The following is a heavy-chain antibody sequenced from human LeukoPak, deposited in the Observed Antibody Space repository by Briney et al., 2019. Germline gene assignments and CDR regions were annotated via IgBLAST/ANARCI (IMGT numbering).Heavy chain of an antibody. D-gene: IGHD3-10*01. CDR1: GYSFSSYW. Sequence: RGESLKISCKGSGYSFSSYWIAWVRQMPGKGLEWMGIIYPGDSATRYSPSFQGQVTISADKSISTAYLQWSSLKASDTAMYYCARGGIWFGELWYMDVWGKGTTVTISS. CDR2: IYPGDSAT. J-gene: IGHJ6*03. V-gene: IGHV5-51*01. CDR3: ARGGIWFGELWYMDV.